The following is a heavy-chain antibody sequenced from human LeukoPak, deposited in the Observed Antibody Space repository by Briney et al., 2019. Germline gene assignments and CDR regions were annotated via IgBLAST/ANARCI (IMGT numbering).Heavy chain of an antibody. CDR1: GFTVSSVY. Sequence: PGGSLRLSCAASGFTVSSVYMSWVRQAPGKGLEWVSVIYSGSNTYYADSVKGRFSISRDNSKNTLYLQMNSLRAEDAAVYYCARSLTHEWYFDLWGRGTLVTVSS. D-gene: IGHD4/OR15-4a*01. CDR3: ARSLTHEWYFDL. J-gene: IGHJ2*01. CDR2: IYSGSNT. V-gene: IGHV3-66*01.